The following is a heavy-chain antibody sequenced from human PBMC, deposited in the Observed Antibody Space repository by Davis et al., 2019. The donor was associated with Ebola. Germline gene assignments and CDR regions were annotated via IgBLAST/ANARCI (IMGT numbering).Heavy chain of an antibody. J-gene: IGHJ4*02. D-gene: IGHD3-22*01. CDR2: LNPNSGGT. Sequence: ASVKVSCKTSGYTFTGYYMHWVRQAPGQGLEWMGWLNPNSGGTNYAQKFQGRVTMTRDTSISTAYMELSSLRSDDTAVYYCARGLRDSSGYCGYWGQGTLVTVSS. CDR3: ARGLRDSSGYCGY. V-gene: IGHV1-2*02. CDR1: GYTFTGYY.